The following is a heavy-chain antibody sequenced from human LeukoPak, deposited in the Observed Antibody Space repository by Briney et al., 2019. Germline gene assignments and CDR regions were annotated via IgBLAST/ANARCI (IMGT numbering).Heavy chain of an antibody. J-gene: IGHJ4*02. V-gene: IGHV3-7*01. Sequence: PGGSLRLSCVTSGFTFSNYWMIWFRQAPGKGLEWVANIKHDGGDNNYVDSVKGRFTISRDNAKNSMYLQMSSLRTGDSAFYYCARDLGGQYDSSGYPGDYWGQGTLVTVSS. D-gene: IGHD3-22*01. CDR2: IKHDGGDN. CDR1: GFTFSNYW. CDR3: ARDLGGQYDSSGYPGDY.